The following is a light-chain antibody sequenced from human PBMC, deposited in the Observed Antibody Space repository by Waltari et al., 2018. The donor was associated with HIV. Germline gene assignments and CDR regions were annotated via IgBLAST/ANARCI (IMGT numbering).Light chain of an antibody. CDR2: RDS. Sequence: SYELTQPLSVSVALGQTARITWGGNNIGRKKVHWYQQKPGQAPVLVIYRDSNRPSGIPERFSGSNSGNTATLTISRAQAGDEADYYCQVWGSSTKVFGGGTKLTVL. CDR3: QVWGSSTKV. V-gene: IGLV3-9*01. J-gene: IGLJ2*01. CDR1: NIGRKK.